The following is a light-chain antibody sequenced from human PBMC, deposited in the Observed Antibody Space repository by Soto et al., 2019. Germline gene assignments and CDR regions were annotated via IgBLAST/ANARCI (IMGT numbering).Light chain of an antibody. Sequence: QSVLTQPPSASGTPGQRVTISCSGSSSNIGSNTVNWYQQLPGTASKLLIYSNNQRPSGVPDRFSGSKSGTSASLAISGLQSEDEADYYCAAWDAGLNGYVFGTGTKVTVL. J-gene: IGLJ1*01. CDR3: AAWDAGLNGYV. CDR2: SNN. CDR1: SSNIGSNT. V-gene: IGLV1-44*01.